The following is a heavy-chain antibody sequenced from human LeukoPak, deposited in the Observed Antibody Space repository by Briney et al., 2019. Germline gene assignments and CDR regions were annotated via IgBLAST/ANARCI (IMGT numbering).Heavy chain of an antibody. CDR3: VRDIGYCSGGSCRYWFDP. V-gene: IGHV1-18*01. Sequence: GASVKVSCKASGYTFTSYGISWVRQAPGQGLEWMGWISAYKGDTNYAQKLQGRVTMTTDTSTSTAYMGLRSLRSDDTAVYYCVRDIGYCSGGSCRYWFDPWGQGTLLTVSS. CDR1: GYTFTSYG. CDR2: ISAYKGDT. J-gene: IGHJ5*02. D-gene: IGHD2-15*01.